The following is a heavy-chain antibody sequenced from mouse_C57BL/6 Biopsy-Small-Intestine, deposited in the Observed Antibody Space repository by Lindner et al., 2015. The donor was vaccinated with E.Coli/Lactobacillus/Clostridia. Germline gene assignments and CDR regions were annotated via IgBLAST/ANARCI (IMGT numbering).Heavy chain of an antibody. D-gene: IGHD1-1*01. Sequence: VQLQESGPVLVKPGVSVKMSCKASGYTFTDYYMNWVKQSHGKSLEWVGVINPYNGGTSYNQKFKGKATLTVDKSSSTAYMALNSLTSEDSAVYYCARMDSSYYFDYWGQGTTLTVSS. CDR3: ARMDSSYYFDY. V-gene: IGHV1-19*01. CDR1: GYTFTDYY. J-gene: IGHJ2*01. CDR2: INPYNGGT.